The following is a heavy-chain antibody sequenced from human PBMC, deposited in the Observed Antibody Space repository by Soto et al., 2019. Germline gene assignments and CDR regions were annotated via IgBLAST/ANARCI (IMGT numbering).Heavy chain of an antibody. Sequence: GGSLRLSCAASGFSFSNYGMHWVRQAPGKGLEWVAVISYDGSSKYHADSVKGRFTISRYNSKNTLHLQMNSLRAEDTAVYYCSKDRRGGRAVLDSWGQGTPVTVSS. CDR2: ISYDGSSK. CDR1: GFSFSNYG. V-gene: IGHV3-30*18. CDR3: SKDRRGGRAVLDS. D-gene: IGHD2-8*01. J-gene: IGHJ4*02.